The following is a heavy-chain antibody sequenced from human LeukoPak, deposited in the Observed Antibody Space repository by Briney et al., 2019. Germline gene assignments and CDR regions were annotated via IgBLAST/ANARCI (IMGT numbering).Heavy chain of an antibody. J-gene: IGHJ4*02. V-gene: IGHV1-2*02. CDR3: VRKSTGRRTSEFDY. CDR1: GYTFTAYY. D-gene: IGHD2-2*01. Sequence: ASVNVSFTASGYTFTAYYTNWVRQAPGQGLERMGWINPNSGGTNYAQKFQGRVTMTSDTSINTGYMELSSLKSDDTAVYYCVRKSTGRRTSEFDYWGQGSLATVSS. CDR2: INPNSGGT.